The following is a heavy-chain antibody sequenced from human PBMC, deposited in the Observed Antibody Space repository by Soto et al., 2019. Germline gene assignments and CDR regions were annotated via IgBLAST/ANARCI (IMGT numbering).Heavy chain of an antibody. CDR2: ISGSGGST. Sequence: GGSLRLSCAASGFTFSSYAMSWVRQAPGKGLEWVSTISGSGGSTYYADSVKGRFTISRDNSKNTLYLQMNSLRAEDTAVYYCAKDRMGMITFGGVIGYWGQGTLVTVSS. D-gene: IGHD3-16*02. J-gene: IGHJ4*02. CDR3: AKDRMGMITFGGVIGY. CDR1: GFTFSSYA. V-gene: IGHV3-23*01.